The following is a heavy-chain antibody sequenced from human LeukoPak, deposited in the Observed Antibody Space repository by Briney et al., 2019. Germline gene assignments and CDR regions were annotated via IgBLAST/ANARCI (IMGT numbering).Heavy chain of an antibody. CDR1: GFTFSDYY. Sequence: GGSLRLSCAASGFTFSDYYMSWIRQAPGKGLEWVSYISSSGSTIYYADSVKGRFTISRDNAKNSLYLQMNSLRAEDTAVYYCARDSPLAAAGIHLLDYWGQGTLVTVSS. CDR3: ARDSPLAAAGIHLLDY. V-gene: IGHV3-11*01. CDR2: ISSSGSTI. D-gene: IGHD6-13*01. J-gene: IGHJ4*02.